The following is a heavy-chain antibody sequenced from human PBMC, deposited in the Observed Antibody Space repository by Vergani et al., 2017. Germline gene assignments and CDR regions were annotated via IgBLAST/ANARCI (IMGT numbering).Heavy chain of an antibody. Sequence: EVQLVESGGGLVKPGGSLRLSCAASGFTFSSYSMNWVRQAPGKGLEWVSSISSSSSYIYYADSVKGRFTISRDNAKNSLYLQMNSLRAEDTAVYYCARGLRRFWSGPIKAFDIWGQGTMVTVSS. CDR2: ISSSSSYI. J-gene: IGHJ3*02. CDR1: GFTFSSYS. D-gene: IGHD3-3*01. CDR3: ARGLRRFWSGPIKAFDI. V-gene: IGHV3-21*01.